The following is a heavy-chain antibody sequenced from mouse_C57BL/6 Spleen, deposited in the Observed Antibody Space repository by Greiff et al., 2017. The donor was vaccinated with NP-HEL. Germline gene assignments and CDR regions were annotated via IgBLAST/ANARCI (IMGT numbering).Heavy chain of an antibody. D-gene: IGHD1-1*01. V-gene: IGHV1-52*01. CDR2: IYPSDSET. J-gene: IGHJ2*01. CDR3: AREKYYGSSYPFEY. Sequence: QVQLQQPGAELVRPGSSVKLSCKASGYTFTSYWMHWVKQRPIQGLEWIGNIYPSDSETHYNQKFKDKATLTVDKSSSTAYMQLSSLTSEDSAVYYCAREKYYGSSYPFEYWGKGITLSVSS. CDR1: GYTFTSYW.